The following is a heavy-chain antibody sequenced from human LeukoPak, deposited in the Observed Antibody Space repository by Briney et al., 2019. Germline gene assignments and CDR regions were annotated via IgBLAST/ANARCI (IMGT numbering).Heavy chain of an antibody. J-gene: IGHJ4*02. CDR3: ARAPFGGITFDY. CDR2: ISWDGGTT. V-gene: IGHV3-43*01. D-gene: IGHD3-16*01. Sequence: GGSLRLSCAASGFAFEDYPMRWVRQAPGKGLEWVSLISWDGGTTYYADSVKGRFTISRDNSKNSLYLQMNSLRTEDTALYYCARAPFGGITFDYWGQGTLVTVSS. CDR1: GFAFEDYP.